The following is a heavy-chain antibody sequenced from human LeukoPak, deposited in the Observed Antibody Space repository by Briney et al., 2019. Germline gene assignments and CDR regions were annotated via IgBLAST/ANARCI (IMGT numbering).Heavy chain of an antibody. J-gene: IGHJ3*02. V-gene: IGHV1-24*01. CDR2: FDPEDGET. Sequence: ASVKVSCKASGYTFTSYDINWVRQATGQGLEWMGGFDPEDGETIYAQKFQGRVTMTEDTSTDTAYMELSSLRSEDTAVYYCATARTRYITMVRGVIVPNDAFDIWGQGTMVTVSS. CDR3: ATARTRYITMVRGVIVPNDAFDI. CDR1: GYTFTSYD. D-gene: IGHD3-10*01.